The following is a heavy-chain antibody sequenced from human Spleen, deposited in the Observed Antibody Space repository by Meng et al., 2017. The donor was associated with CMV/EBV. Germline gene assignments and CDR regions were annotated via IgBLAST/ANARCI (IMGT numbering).Heavy chain of an antibody. CDR3: ARDRRYSGSYYGGSGFDP. CDR1: FDVFG. Sequence: FDVFGMSWVRQVPGNGLGWVSGIHWNGGSTGYADSVEGRFTISRDNAKNSLYLQMNSLGAEDTAFYHCARDRRYSGSYYGGSGFDPWGQGTLVTVSS. D-gene: IGHD1-26*01. J-gene: IGHJ5*02. CDR2: IHWNGGST. V-gene: IGHV3-20*01.